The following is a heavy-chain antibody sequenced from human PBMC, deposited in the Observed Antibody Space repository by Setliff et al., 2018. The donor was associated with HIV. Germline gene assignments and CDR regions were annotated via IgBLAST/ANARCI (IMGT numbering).Heavy chain of an antibody. CDR1: GVSFTTSG. CDR2: VIPIYVTS. CDR3: ARLDTTMMNFDY. J-gene: IGHJ4*02. Sequence: SVKVSCKASGVSFTTSGFSWVRLAPGHGLEWMGGVIPIYVTSNYAQKFEGRLTISTDESTSTVYMELGGLTTDDTGIYYCARLDTTMMNFDYWGQGTLVT. V-gene: IGHV1-69*05. D-gene: IGHD1-1*01.